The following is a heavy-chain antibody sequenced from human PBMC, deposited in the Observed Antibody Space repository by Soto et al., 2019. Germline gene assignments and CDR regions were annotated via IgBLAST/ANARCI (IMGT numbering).Heavy chain of an antibody. V-gene: IGHV3-48*04. Sequence: EVQLVESGGGLVQPGGSLRLSCVASGFTFSSYSMVWVRQAPGKGLEGIAYIFVSSTNIHYADSVKGRFTVSRDNTQNSLFLLMNSLRAEDTAIYYCARDKDWAFDYWGQGTQVIVSS. J-gene: IGHJ4*02. CDR3: ARDKDWAFDY. CDR2: IFVSSTNI. D-gene: IGHD3-9*01. CDR1: GFTFSSYS.